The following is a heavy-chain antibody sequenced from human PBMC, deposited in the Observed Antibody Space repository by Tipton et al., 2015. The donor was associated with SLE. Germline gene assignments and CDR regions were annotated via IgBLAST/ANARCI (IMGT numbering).Heavy chain of an antibody. CDR2: ISYDGSND. CDR1: GFSFKSSR. Sequence: SLRLSCAASGFSFKSSRMHWVRQAPGKGLEWVTDISYDGSNDYYTDSVKGRFTISRDNSKNTLYLQMNSLRAEDTAVYYCAMSNGDYFFDYWGQGTLVTVSS. J-gene: IGHJ4*02. CDR3: AMSNGDYFFDY. V-gene: IGHV3-30*03. D-gene: IGHD4-17*01.